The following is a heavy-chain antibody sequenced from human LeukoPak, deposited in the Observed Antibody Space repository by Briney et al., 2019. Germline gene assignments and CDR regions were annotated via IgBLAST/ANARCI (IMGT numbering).Heavy chain of an antibody. D-gene: IGHD4-17*01. CDR3: ARAVLVTTGGLFDY. CDR2: INPIFDAT. V-gene: IGHV1-69*06. J-gene: IGHJ4*02. CDR1: GYTFTGYY. Sequence: GASVKVSCRASGYTFTGYYIHWVRQAPGQGLEWMGGINPIFDATNYAQKFQGRVTITADKSTSTAYMELSSLRSEDTAVYYCARAVLVTTGGLFDYWGQGTLVTVSS.